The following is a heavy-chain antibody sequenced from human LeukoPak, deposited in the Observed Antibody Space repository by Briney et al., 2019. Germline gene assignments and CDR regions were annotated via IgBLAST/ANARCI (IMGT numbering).Heavy chain of an antibody. D-gene: IGHD2-2*01. CDR2: ISGSGGST. J-gene: IGHJ4*02. CDR3: ASNWRGCSSTTCYGGGLDY. Sequence: GGSLRLSCAASGFTFNAYAMSWVRQAPGKGLEWASSISGSGGSTYYAGSVKGRFTISRDNSRNMLYLQMNSLGAEDTAVYYCASNWRGCSSTTCYGGGLDYWGQGILVTVSS. CDR1: GFTFNAYA. V-gene: IGHV3-23*01.